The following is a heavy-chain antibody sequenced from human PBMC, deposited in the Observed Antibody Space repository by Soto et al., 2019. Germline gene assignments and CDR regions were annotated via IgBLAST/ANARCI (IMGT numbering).Heavy chain of an antibody. Sequence: QITLRESGPTRVKPTQTLALTCTFSGFSLTTSGVGVGWIHQPPGKALEWLALIYWDDDKRYSPSLKTRLTITKDTSIIQVVLTMTAMDPMDTATYYCAYSALYSGSSWGGGYFDYWGQGALVTVSS. CDR3: AYSALYSGSSWGGGYFDY. CDR2: IYWDDDK. V-gene: IGHV2-5*02. J-gene: IGHJ4*02. D-gene: IGHD1-26*01. CDR1: GFSLTTSGVG.